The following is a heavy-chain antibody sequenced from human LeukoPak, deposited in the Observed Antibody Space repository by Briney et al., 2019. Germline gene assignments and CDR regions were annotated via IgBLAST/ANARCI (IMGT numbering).Heavy chain of an antibody. V-gene: IGHV4-34*01. J-gene: IGHJ4*02. Sequence: SETLSLTCAVYGGSFSDNYWSWIRQPPGKGLEWIGKINPGGSTNYNPSLKSRVTISVDTSKNQFSLKLSSVTAADTAVYYCASYGDYVDYWGQGTLVTVSS. CDR3: ASYGDYVDY. D-gene: IGHD4-17*01. CDR1: GGSFSDNY. CDR2: INPGGST.